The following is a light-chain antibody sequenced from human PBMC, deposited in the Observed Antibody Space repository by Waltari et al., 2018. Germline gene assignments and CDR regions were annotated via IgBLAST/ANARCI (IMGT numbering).Light chain of an antibody. CDR3: RQHYTYSGT. J-gene: IGKJ1*01. Sequence: DIQMTQTPTDLSASVGGRVTIPCRGRQSISNWLAWYQHKPGKAPKLLNYKASTLESGVPSRFSGSESETEVALTFSSLQPDESATYYGRQHYTYSGTFGQGTKVAI. V-gene: IGKV1-5*03. CDR2: KAS. CDR1: QSISNW.